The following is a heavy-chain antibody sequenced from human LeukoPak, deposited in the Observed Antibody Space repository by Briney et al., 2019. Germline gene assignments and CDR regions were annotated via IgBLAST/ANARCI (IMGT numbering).Heavy chain of an antibody. J-gene: IGHJ4*02. CDR1: GFTVSSNY. D-gene: IGHD5-24*01. CDR3: ARDSSRWLQFRD. CDR2: IYSGGST. Sequence: GGSLILSCAASGFTVSSNYMSWVRQAPGKGLEWVSVIYSGGSTYYADSVKGRFTISRDNSKNTLYLQMNSLRAEDTAVYYCARDSSRWLQFRDWGQGTLVTVSS. V-gene: IGHV3-53*01.